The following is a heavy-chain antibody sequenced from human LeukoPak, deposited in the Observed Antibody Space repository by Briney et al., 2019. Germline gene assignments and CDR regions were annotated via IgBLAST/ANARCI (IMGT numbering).Heavy chain of an antibody. CDR1: GGPFSGHY. D-gene: IGHD3-10*01. J-gene: IGHJ4*02. Sequence: SETLSLTCAVYGGPFSGHYWRWIRQPPGKGLEWIGEINHSGSANYSPSLKSRVTLSVDTSKNQFSLKLSSVTAADTAVYYCATGYYGPVPYYWGQGTLVTVSS. CDR3: ATGYYGPVPYY. CDR2: INHSGSA. V-gene: IGHV4-34*01.